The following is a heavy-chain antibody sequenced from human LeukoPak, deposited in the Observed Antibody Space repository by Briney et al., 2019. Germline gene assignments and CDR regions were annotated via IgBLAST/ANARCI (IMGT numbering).Heavy chain of an antibody. CDR3: ARGQALYYDYIWGSYRYTGFDY. Sequence: SETLSLTCAVYGGSFSGYYWSWIRQPPGKGLERIGEINHSGSTNYNPSLKSRVTISVDTSKNQFSLKLSSVTAADTAVYYCARGQALYYDYIWGSYRYTGFDYWGQGTLVTVSS. V-gene: IGHV4-34*01. D-gene: IGHD3-16*02. J-gene: IGHJ4*02. CDR1: GGSFSGYY. CDR2: INHSGST.